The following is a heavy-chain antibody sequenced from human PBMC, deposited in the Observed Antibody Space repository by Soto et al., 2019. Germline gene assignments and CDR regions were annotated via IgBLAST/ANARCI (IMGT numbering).Heavy chain of an antibody. CDR3: ARGHAGTTVTTWWFDP. D-gene: IGHD4-4*01. CDR1: GGSISSSSYY. V-gene: IGHV4-39*01. J-gene: IGHJ5*02. Sequence: QLQLQESGPGLVKPSETLSLTCTVSGGSISSSSYYWGWIRQPPGKGLEWIGSIYYSGSTYYNPSLKSRVTISVDTSKNQFSLKLSSVTAADTAVYYCARGHAGTTVTTWWFDPWGQGTLVTVSS. CDR2: IYYSGST.